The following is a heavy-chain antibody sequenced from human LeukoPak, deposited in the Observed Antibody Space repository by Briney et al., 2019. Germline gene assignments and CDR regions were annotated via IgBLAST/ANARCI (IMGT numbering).Heavy chain of an antibody. D-gene: IGHD6-13*01. Sequence: ASVKVSCKASGYTFTSYAMHWVRQPPGQMLEWMGWINAGNGNTKYSQEFQGRVTITRDTSASTAYMELSSLRSEDMAVYYCARGQGPPLTDSGRGSSSWYDDYYYYYMDVWGKGTTVTVSS. J-gene: IGHJ6*03. CDR2: INAGNGNT. CDR1: GYTFTSYA. V-gene: IGHV1-3*03. CDR3: ARGQGPPLTDSGRGSSSWYDDYYYYYMDV.